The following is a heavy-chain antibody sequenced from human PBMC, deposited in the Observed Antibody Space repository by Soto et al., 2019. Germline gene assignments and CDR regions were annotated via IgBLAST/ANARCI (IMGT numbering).Heavy chain of an antibody. V-gene: IGHV3-9*01. CDR2: ISWNGNSV. CDR1: GFTFDDYA. D-gene: IGHD6-13*01. CDR3: TKALSSSWYCPAVA. Sequence: EVQLVESGGGLVQPGRSLRLSCAASGFTFDDYAMHWVRQAPGKGLEWVSGISWNGNSVGYADSVKGRFTISKDNAKNSLFLQMSSLRAEDSALYYCTKALSSSWYCPAVAWGQGTLVTVSS. J-gene: IGHJ5*02.